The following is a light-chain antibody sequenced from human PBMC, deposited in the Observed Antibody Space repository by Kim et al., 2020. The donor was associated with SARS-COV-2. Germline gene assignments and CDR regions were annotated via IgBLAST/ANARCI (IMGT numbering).Light chain of an antibody. CDR2: DAS. J-gene: IGKJ5*01. Sequence: EIVVTQSPSTLSLSPGERATLPCRASQSVSSYLAWYQQKPCQAPRLLIYDASNRATGIPARFSGSGSGTDFTLTISSLEPEDFAVYYCQQRSNWPPITFGQGTRLEIK. V-gene: IGKV3-11*01. CDR1: QSVSSY. CDR3: QQRSNWPPIT.